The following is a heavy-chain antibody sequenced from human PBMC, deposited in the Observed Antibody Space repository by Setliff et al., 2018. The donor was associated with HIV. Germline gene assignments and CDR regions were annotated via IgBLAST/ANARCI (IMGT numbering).Heavy chain of an antibody. J-gene: IGHJ1*01. CDR3: ARHDFYDSGGSLLGEYFQP. D-gene: IGHD3-22*01. CDR2: IYYSGST. V-gene: IGHV4-31*03. Sequence: SETLSLTCTVSGGSISSGGYYWSWIRQHPGKGLAWIGYIYYSGSTYYNPSRQSRVTISVDTSKNQFSLKLISVTAADTAVYYCARHDFYDSGGSLLGEYFQPWGQGTVVTVSS. CDR1: GGSISSGGYY.